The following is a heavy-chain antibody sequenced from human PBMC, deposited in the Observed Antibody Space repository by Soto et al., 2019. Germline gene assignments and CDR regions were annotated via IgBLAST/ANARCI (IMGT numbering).Heavy chain of an antibody. J-gene: IGHJ4*02. CDR2: ISGSGNHI. Sequence: EVQLVESGGGLVKPGGSLRFSCAASGFTFSTYSMNWVRQAPGKGLEWVSSISGSGNHIYYADSVKGRFTISRDNAKNSLYLQMNSLRGEDTAVYYCARGPPFDYWGQGTLVTVSS. CDR3: ARGPPFDY. V-gene: IGHV3-21*01. CDR1: GFTFSTYS.